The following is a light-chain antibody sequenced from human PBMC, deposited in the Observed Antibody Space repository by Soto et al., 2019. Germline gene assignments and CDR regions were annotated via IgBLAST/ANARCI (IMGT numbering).Light chain of an antibody. J-gene: IGLJ2*01. CDR3: ETSDMTTHVV. V-gene: IGLV4-60*02. Sequence: QSVLTQSSSASASLGSSVKLTCTLSRGHSSYIIAWHQQQPGKAPRYLMKLEGSGSYNTGSGVPDRFSGSSSGADRYLTISHLPFEHEADYYCETSDMTTHVVFGGGTQRTVL. CDR2: LEGSGSY. CDR1: RGHSSYI.